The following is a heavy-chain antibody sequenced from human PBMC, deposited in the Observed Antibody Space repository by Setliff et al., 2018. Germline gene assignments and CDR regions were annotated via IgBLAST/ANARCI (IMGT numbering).Heavy chain of an antibody. Sequence: SETLSLTCTASGGSISSHYWSWIRQPPGKGLEWIGSIYYSGSTNYNSSLKSRVTISVDTSKNQFSLKLSSVTAADTAVYYCARDGPTGYSSSWKPLDAFDIWGQGTMVTVSS. V-gene: IGHV4-59*11. CDR3: ARDGPTGYSSSWKPLDAFDI. J-gene: IGHJ3*02. CDR2: IYYSGST. CDR1: GGSISSHY. D-gene: IGHD6-13*01.